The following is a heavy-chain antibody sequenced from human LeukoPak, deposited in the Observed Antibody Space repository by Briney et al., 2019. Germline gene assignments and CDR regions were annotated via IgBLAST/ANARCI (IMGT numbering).Heavy chain of an antibody. CDR1: GVSVISSY. Sequence: SETLSLTCTVSGVSVISSYWSWLRQPPGKGLEYIGFIHHSGDTKYNPSLKSRVTISVDTSKSQFCLRLSSVTAADSAVYYCARHNGVSYLDYWAQGTLVTVSS. CDR2: IHHSGDT. J-gene: IGHJ4*02. V-gene: IGHV4-59*02. D-gene: IGHD2-8*01. CDR3: ARHNGVSYLDY.